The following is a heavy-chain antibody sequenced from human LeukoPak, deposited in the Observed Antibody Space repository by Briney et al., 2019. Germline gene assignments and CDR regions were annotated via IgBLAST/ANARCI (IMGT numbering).Heavy chain of an antibody. Sequence: ASVKVSCKASGYNFSGHYMHWVRQAPGQGLEWMGWIKPSNGGTKYAQNSQGRVTMTRDTSISTAYMELSSLRSDDTAVYYCASPPLSSAMYYAHWGQGTLVTVSS. CDR1: GYNFSGHY. CDR2: IKPSNGGT. J-gene: IGHJ4*02. CDR3: ASPPLSSAMYYAH. V-gene: IGHV1-2*02. D-gene: IGHD1-26*01.